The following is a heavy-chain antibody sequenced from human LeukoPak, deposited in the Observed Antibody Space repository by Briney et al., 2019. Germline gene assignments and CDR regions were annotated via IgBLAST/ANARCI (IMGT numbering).Heavy chain of an antibody. D-gene: IGHD4/OR15-4a*01. V-gene: IGHV3-23*03. CDR3: AKDRLTIDAFDI. Sequence: GGSLRLSCAASGFTFSVYAMSWVRQSPGKGLEGVSDLDIGGSSTYYADSVKGRFTISRDNSKSTLYLQMNSLRAEDTALYYCAKDRLTIDAFDIWGQGTMVTVSS. J-gene: IGHJ3*02. CDR2: LDIGGSST. CDR1: GFTFSVYA.